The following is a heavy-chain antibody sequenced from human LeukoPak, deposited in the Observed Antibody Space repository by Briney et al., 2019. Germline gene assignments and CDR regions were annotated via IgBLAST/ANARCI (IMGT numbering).Heavy chain of an antibody. CDR3: AAEFGRAQLWQFDY. CDR2: IVVGSGNT. V-gene: IGHV1-58*02. J-gene: IGHJ4*02. D-gene: IGHD5-18*01. CDR1: GFTFTSSA. Sequence: SVKVSCKASGFTFTSSAMQWVRQARGQRLEWIGWIVVGSGNTNYAQKFQERVTITRDMSTSTAYMELSSLRSEDTAVYYRAAEFGRAQLWQFDYWGQGTLVTVSS.